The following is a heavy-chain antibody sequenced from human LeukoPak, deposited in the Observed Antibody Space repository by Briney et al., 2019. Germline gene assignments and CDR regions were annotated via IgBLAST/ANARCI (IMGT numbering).Heavy chain of an antibody. Sequence: SETLSLTCTVSGGSISSGDYYWSWIRQPPGKGLEWIGYIYYSGSTYYNPSLKSRFTISVDTSKNQFSLKLSSVTAADTAVYYCARVHFVRYCSGGSCTPEYYYYGMDVWGQGTTVTVSS. D-gene: IGHD2-15*01. CDR3: ARVHFVRYCSGGSCTPEYYYYGMDV. CDR1: GGSISSGDYY. CDR2: IYYSGST. V-gene: IGHV4-30-4*01. J-gene: IGHJ6*02.